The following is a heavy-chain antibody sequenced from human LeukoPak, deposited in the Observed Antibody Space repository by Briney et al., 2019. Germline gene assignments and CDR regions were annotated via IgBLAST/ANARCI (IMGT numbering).Heavy chain of an antibody. V-gene: IGHV1-46*01. Sequence: ASVKVSCKASGYTFTSYYMHWVRQARGQGLEWMGIINPSGGSTSYAQKFQGRVTMTRDMSTSTVYMELSSLRSEDTAVYYCAREGSSSIFDYWGQGTLVTVSS. J-gene: IGHJ4*02. CDR2: INPSGGST. CDR1: GYTFTSYY. CDR3: AREGSSSIFDY. D-gene: IGHD6-6*01.